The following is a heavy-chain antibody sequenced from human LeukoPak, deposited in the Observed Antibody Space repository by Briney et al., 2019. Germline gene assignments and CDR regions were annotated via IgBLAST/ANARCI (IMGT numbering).Heavy chain of an antibody. J-gene: IGHJ5*02. CDR1: GFTFSSYA. V-gene: IGHV3-30-3*01. CDR3: ARWLAAGRRGKFDP. CDR2: ISYDGSNK. Sequence: RPGGSLRLSCAASGFTFSSYAMSWVRQAPGKGLEWVAVISYDGSNKYYADSVKGRFTISRDNSKNTLYLQMNSLRAEDTAVYYCARWLAAGRRGKFDPWGQGTLVTVSS. D-gene: IGHD6-13*01.